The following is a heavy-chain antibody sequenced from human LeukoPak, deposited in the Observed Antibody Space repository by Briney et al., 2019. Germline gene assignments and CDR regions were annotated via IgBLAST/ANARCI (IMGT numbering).Heavy chain of an antibody. D-gene: IGHD3-10*01. CDR2: INPSGGST. Sequence: ASVKVSCKSSGYTFTSYYMYWVRQAPGQGLEWMGIINPSGGSTSYAQRFQGRVTMTRDTSTSTVYMELSSLRSEDTAVYYCARDSGMVRGTVDYWGQGTLVTVSS. J-gene: IGHJ4*02. CDR1: GYTFTSYY. CDR3: ARDSGMVRGTVDY. V-gene: IGHV1-46*01.